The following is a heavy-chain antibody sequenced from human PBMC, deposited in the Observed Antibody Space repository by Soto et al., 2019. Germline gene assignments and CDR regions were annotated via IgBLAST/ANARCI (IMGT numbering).Heavy chain of an antibody. J-gene: IGHJ6*02. V-gene: IGHV1-18*01. Sequence: ASVKVSCKASGYRFTSYGINWVRQAPGQGLEWLGWISAYDGNTNYAQILQGRVSMTTDTSANTAYMELRSLRADDTAMYYCARGGYYDSSGSRNYYYYGMNVWGQGTTVTVS. CDR1: GYRFTSYG. CDR2: ISAYDGNT. D-gene: IGHD3-22*01. CDR3: ARGGYYDSSGSRNYYYYGMNV.